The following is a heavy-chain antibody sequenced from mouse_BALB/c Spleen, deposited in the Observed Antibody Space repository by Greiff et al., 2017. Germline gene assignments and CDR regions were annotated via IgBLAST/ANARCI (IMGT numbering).Heavy chain of an antibody. CDR1: GFTFSSYG. J-gene: IGHJ3*01. CDR3: ARDRVLFAY. CDR2: INSNGGST. Sequence: DVKLVESGGGLVQPGGSLKLSCAASGFTFSSYGMSWVRQTPDKRLELVATINSNGGSTYYPDSVKGRFTISRDNAKNTLYLQMSSLKSEDTAMYYCARDRVLFAYWGQGTLVTVSA. D-gene: IGHD2-14*01. V-gene: IGHV5-6-3*01.